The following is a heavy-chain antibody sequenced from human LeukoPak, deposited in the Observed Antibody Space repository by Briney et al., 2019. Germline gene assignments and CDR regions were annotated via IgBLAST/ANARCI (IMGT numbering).Heavy chain of an antibody. CDR2: IYYSGST. CDR3: ASGPDFWSGYFLRGENYYFDY. V-gene: IGHV4-59*12. CDR1: GGSISSYY. Sequence: SETLSLTCTVSGGSISSYYWSWIRQPPGKGLEWIGYIYYSGSTNYNPSLKSRVTISVDTSKNQFSLKLSSVTAADTAVYYCASGPDFWSGYFLRGENYYFDYWGQGTLVTVSS. D-gene: IGHD3-3*01. J-gene: IGHJ4*02.